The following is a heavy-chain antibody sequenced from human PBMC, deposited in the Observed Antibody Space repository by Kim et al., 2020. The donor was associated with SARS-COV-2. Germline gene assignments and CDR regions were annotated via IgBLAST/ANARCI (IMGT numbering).Heavy chain of an antibody. CDR2: IYYSGST. D-gene: IGHD3-22*01. CDR1: GGSISSYY. CDR3: ARVLATQDQSYDSSGSDAFDI. Sequence: SETLSLTCTVSGGSISSYYWSWIRQPPGKGLEWIGYIYYSGSTNYNPSLKSRVTISVDTSKNQFSLKLSSVTAADTAVYYCARVLATQDQSYDSSGSDAFDIWGQGTMVTVSS. V-gene: IGHV4-59*13. J-gene: IGHJ3*02.